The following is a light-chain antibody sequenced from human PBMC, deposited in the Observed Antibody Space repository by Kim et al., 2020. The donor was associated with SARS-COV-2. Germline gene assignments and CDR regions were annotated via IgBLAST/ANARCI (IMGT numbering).Light chain of an antibody. CDR1: NIGSKN. V-gene: IGLV3-21*01. J-gene: IGLJ2*01. CDR3: QVWDSSSDHVV. Sequence: APGKTAGIRCGGTNIGSKNVHWYQQKRGQGPVLVIYYDRDRAPGVPVRFSGSNSGNTATLGISRVEAGDEADYFCQVWDSSSDHVVFGGGTQLTVL. CDR2: YDR.